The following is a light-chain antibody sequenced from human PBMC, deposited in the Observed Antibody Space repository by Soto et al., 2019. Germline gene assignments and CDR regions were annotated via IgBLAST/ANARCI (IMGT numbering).Light chain of an antibody. CDR2: DVS. CDR1: SSDVGGYNY. J-gene: IGLJ2*01. Sequence: QSVLTQPASVSGSPRQSITISCTGTSSDVGGYNYVSWYQQHPGKAPKLMIYDVSNRPSGVSNRFSGSKSGNTASLTISGLQAEDEADYYCNSYTSSSTLLFGGGTKVTVL. CDR3: NSYTSSSTLL. V-gene: IGLV2-14*01.